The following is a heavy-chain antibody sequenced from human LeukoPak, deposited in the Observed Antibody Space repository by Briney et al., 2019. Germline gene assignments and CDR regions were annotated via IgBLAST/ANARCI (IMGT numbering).Heavy chain of an antibody. CDR2: ISAYNGNT. CDR3: AGAYCGGDCYSGRAFDI. CDR1: GYTFTSNG. V-gene: IGHV1-18*01. J-gene: IGHJ3*02. Sequence: ASVKVSCKASGYTFTSNGISWLRQAPGQGLEWMGWISAYNGNTNYAQKLQGRVTMTTDTSTSTAYMELRSLRSDDTAVYYCAGAYCGGDCYSGRAFDIWGQGTMVTVSS. D-gene: IGHD2-21*02.